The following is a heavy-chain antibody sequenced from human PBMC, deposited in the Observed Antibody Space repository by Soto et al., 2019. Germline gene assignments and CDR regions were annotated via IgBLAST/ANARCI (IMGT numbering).Heavy chain of an antibody. CDR1: GGSFSGYY. CDR2: INHSGST. CDR3: ARGGYSYGYRLNMYNWFDP. V-gene: IGHV4-34*01. J-gene: IGHJ5*02. Sequence: SETLSLTCAVYGGSFSGYYWSWIRQPPGKGLEWIGEINHSGSTNYNPSLKGRVTISVDTSKNQFSLKLSSVTAADTAVYYCARGGYSYGYRLNMYNWFDPWGQGTLVTVSS. D-gene: IGHD5-18*01.